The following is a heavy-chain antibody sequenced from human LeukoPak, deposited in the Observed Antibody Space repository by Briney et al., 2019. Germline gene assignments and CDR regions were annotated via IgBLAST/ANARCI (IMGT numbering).Heavy chain of an antibody. Sequence: GGSLRLSCAASGLTFSSDWMHWVSQVPGKGLVWVSRINSDASTINYADSVKGRFTISRDNAKNTLYLQMNNLRAEDTAVYYCAREDCTIGAVCSSLLDHWGRGTLVTVSS. V-gene: IGHV3-74*01. CDR3: AREDCTIGAVCSSLLDH. J-gene: IGHJ4*02. D-gene: IGHD2-8*01. CDR2: INSDASTI. CDR1: GLTFSSDW.